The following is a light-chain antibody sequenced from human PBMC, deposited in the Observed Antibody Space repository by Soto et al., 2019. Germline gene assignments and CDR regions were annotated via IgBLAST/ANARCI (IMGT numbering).Light chain of an antibody. CDR3: QQYNSYPLT. Sequence: DIQMTQSPSTLSASVGDRVTITCRASRSISNLLAWYQQKPGRAPTLLIYKASTLETGVPSRFSGSGSGTEFSLTISSLQPDDFATFYCQQYNSYPLTFGQGTRLEIK. CDR1: RSISNL. V-gene: IGKV1-5*03. J-gene: IGKJ5*01. CDR2: KAS.